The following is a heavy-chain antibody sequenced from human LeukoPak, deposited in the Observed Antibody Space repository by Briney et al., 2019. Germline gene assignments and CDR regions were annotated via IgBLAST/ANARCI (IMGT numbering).Heavy chain of an antibody. CDR1: GFTFSSYA. V-gene: IGHV3-23*01. CDR2: ISGSGDRT. Sequence: PGGSLRLSCEAAGFTFSSYAMSWVRQAPGKGLEWVSAISGSGDRTDYADSVKGRFTISRDNSKNTLYLQMSSLRAEDTAIYYCAKVGLGGAYYDYWGQGTLVTVSS. J-gene: IGHJ4*02. D-gene: IGHD1-26*01. CDR3: AKVGLGGAYYDY.